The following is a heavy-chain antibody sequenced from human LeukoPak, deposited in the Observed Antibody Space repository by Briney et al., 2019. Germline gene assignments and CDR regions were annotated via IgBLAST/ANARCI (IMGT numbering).Heavy chain of an antibody. J-gene: IGHJ3*02. CDR2: ISSSSYI. V-gene: IGHV3-21*01. CDR1: GFTFSSYS. D-gene: IGHD1-26*01. CDR3: ARGLYGIVGATSAFDI. Sequence: GGSLRLSCAASGFTFSSYSMNWVRQAPGKGLEWVSSISSSSYIYYADSVKGRFTISRDNAKNSLYLQMNSLRAEDTAVYYCARGLYGIVGATSAFDIWGQGTMVTVSS.